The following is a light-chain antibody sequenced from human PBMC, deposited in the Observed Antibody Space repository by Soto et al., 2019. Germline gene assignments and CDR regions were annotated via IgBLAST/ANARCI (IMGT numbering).Light chain of an antibody. Sequence: QSVLAQPPSASGSPGQSVTISCTGTSSDVGKYDYVSWFQHHPGKAPKLIIYAVTQRPSGVPDRFSGSKSGNTASLTVSGLQAEDEADYYCSSYAGSNNYVFGTGTKVTVL. J-gene: IGLJ1*01. CDR2: AVT. V-gene: IGLV2-8*01. CDR3: SSYAGSNNYV. CDR1: SSDVGKYDY.